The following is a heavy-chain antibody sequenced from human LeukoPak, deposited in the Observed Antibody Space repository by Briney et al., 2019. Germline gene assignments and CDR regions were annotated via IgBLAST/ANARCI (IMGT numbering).Heavy chain of an antibody. Sequence: PGGSLRLSCAASGFTFSSYVMSWVRQAPGKGLEWVSAISCSGGSTYYADSVKGRFTISRDNSKNTLYLQMNSLRADDTAVYYCAKADSSGWYFDFWGRGALVTVSS. CDR3: AKADSSGWYFDF. CDR2: ISCSGGST. D-gene: IGHD6-19*01. V-gene: IGHV3-23*01. CDR1: GFTFSSYV. J-gene: IGHJ4*02.